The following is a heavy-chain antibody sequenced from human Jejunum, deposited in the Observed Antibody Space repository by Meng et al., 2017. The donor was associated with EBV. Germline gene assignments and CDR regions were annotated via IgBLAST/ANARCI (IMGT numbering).Heavy chain of an antibody. J-gene: IGHJ5*02. CDR3: ARVRPGGGWFDP. Sequence: VHLGQSGSEFKKPGASGKVSCKASGYTFTSSGINWVRQAPGQGLEWMGWINTNTGYPTYAQDFTGRFVLSLDTSVSTAYLQITSLSTEDNAVYYCARVRPGGGWFDPWGQGTLVTVSS. V-gene: IGHV7-4-1*02. CDR1: GYTFTSSG. D-gene: IGHD2-8*02. CDR2: INTNTGYP.